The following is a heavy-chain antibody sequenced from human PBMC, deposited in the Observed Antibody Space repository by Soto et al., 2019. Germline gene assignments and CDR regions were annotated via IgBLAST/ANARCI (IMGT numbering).Heavy chain of an antibody. Sequence: QVQLVQSGAEVKKPGSSVKVSCKASGGTFSSYAISWVRQAPGQGLEWMGGIIPIFGTANYAQKFRGRVTSTEGEYTSTAYMELSSLRSEGPAVYFWARLGVDTCYVDHWGQGTLVTVSS. CDR1: GGTFSSYA. CDR2: IIPIFGTA. V-gene: IGHV1-69*12. D-gene: IGHD2-8*01. CDR3: ARLGVDTCYVDH. J-gene: IGHJ4*02.